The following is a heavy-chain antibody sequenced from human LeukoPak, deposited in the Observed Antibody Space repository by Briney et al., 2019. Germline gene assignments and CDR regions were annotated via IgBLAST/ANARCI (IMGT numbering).Heavy chain of an antibody. CDR3: AKHVASVVRHYMDV. V-gene: IGHV3-23*01. J-gene: IGHJ6*03. D-gene: IGHD2-15*01. CDR2: ISGSGGTT. CDR1: GFTFSSYA. Sequence: PGGSLRLSCAASGFTFSSYAMSWVRQAPGEGLEWVSVISGSGGTTYYADSVKGRFTISRDNSKNTLYLQMNSLRAEDTALYYCAKHVASVVRHYMDVWGKGTTVTVSS.